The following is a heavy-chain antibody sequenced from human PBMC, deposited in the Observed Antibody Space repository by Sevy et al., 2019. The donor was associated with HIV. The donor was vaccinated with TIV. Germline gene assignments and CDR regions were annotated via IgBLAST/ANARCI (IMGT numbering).Heavy chain of an antibody. CDR2: FDPEDGET. CDR1: GYTLTELS. Sequence: ASVKVSCKVSGYTLTELSMHWVRQAPGKGLEWMGGFDPEDGETIYAQKFQGRVTMTEDTSTDTAYMELSSLRSEDTAVYYCANVGHYCDSSGYYYWFDPWGQGTLVTVSS. V-gene: IGHV1-24*01. J-gene: IGHJ5*02. CDR3: ANVGHYCDSSGYYYWFDP. D-gene: IGHD3-22*01.